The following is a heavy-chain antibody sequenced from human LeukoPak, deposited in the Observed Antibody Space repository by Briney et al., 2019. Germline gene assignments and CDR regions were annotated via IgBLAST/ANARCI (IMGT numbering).Heavy chain of an antibody. Sequence: PGGSLRLSWTVSGFNFGDYTMTWVRQAPGKGLEWVSFIRSKNFGETQEYAAAVKGRFTISRDDSKNITYLEMNSLKTEDTAVYCYSGHDSIYFDYWGQGTLVTVSS. CDR1: GFNFGDYT. V-gene: IGHV3-49*04. CDR3: SGHDSIYFDY. D-gene: IGHD5-12*01. J-gene: IGHJ4*02. CDR2: IRSKNFGETQ.